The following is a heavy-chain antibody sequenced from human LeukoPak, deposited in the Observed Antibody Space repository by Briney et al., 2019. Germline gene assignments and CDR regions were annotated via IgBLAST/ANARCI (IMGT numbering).Heavy chain of an antibody. CDR3: ARHPRGKAYSSRPRHPYYFDY. CDR1: GGSISSGGYY. Sequence: SQTLSLTCTVSGGSISSGGYYWSWIRQPPGKGLEWIGYIYHSGSTYYNPSLKSRVTVSVDRSKNQFSLKLSSVTAADTAVYYCARHPRGKAYSSRPRHPYYFDYWGQGTLVTVSS. J-gene: IGHJ4*02. V-gene: IGHV4-30-2*01. D-gene: IGHD6-13*01. CDR2: IYHSGST.